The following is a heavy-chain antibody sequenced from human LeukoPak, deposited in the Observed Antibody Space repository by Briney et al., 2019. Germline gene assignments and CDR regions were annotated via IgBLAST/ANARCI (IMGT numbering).Heavy chain of an antibody. J-gene: IGHJ4*02. D-gene: IGHD3-10*01. Sequence: SETLSLTCTVSGGSISSSSYYWGWIRQPPGKGLEWIGSIYYSGSTYYNPSLKSRVTISVDTSKNQFSLKLSSVTAADTAVYYCARHYGSRYYFDYWGQGTLVTVSS. CDR2: IYYSGST. CDR3: ARHYGSRYYFDY. V-gene: IGHV4-39*07. CDR1: GGSISSSSYY.